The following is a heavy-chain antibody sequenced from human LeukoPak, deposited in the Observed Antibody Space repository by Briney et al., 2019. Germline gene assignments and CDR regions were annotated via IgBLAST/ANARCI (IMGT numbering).Heavy chain of an antibody. V-gene: IGHV4-59*08. CDR2: IYYSGST. CDR3: ARRSGSSSWLYFDY. CDR1: GGSISSYY. Sequence: SETLSLTCTVSGGSISSYYWSWIRQPPGKGLEWIGYIYYSGSTNYNPPLKSRVTISVDTSKNQFSLKLSSVTAADTAVYYCARRSGSSSWLYFDYWGQGTLVTVSP. D-gene: IGHD6-13*01. J-gene: IGHJ4*02.